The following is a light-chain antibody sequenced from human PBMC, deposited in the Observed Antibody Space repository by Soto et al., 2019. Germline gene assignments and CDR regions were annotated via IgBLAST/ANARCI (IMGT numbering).Light chain of an antibody. CDR2: GAS. CDR3: QQYGSLSWT. CDR1: QNVDSNS. J-gene: IGKJ1*01. V-gene: IGKV3-20*01. Sequence: EIVLTQSPGTLSLSPGEIATLSCRASQNVDSNSLAWYQQKPGQAPRLLIFGASGRATGIPDRFSGSGSGTDCTLTISRLEPEDVAVYYCQQYGSLSWTLGQGTKVDIK.